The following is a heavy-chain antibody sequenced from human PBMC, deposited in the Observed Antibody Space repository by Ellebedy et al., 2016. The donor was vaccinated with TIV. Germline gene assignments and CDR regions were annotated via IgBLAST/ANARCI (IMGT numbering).Heavy chain of an antibody. Sequence: GESLKISCAASGFTFSGYWMTWVRQAPGKGLEWVANINEGGSEKHYVDSVKGRFTVSRDNAKYSLYLQMNNLRAEDTAVYYCSSSGRRAFDIWGQGTMVTVSS. D-gene: IGHD6-19*01. CDR1: GFTFSGYW. CDR2: INEGGSEK. J-gene: IGHJ3*02. V-gene: IGHV3-7*01. CDR3: SSSGRRAFDI.